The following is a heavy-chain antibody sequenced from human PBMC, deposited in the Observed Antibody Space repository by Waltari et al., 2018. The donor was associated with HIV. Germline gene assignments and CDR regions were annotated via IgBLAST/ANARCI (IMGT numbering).Heavy chain of an antibody. Sequence: EVQLLESGGGLVQPGGSLRLSCAASGFTFSSYAMSWDRQAPGKGLEWVSAIRGSGGSKYYPDSVKGRFTISRDNSKNTLYLQMNSLRAEDTAVYYCAKVPTYYYDSSGYGTFDYWGQGTLVTVSS. J-gene: IGHJ4*02. D-gene: IGHD3-22*01. CDR2: IRGSGGSK. V-gene: IGHV3-23*01. CDR1: GFTFSSYA. CDR3: AKVPTYYYDSSGYGTFDY.